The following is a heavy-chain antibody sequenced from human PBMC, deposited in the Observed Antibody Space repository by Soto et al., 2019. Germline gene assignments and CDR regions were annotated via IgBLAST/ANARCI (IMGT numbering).Heavy chain of an antibody. CDR3: AKLYWNPRYFDY. J-gene: IGHJ4*02. CDR2: ITDSGGST. V-gene: IGHV3-23*01. CDR1: GFTFSSVA. Sequence: EVQLLESGGGLLQPGGSLRLSCAASGFTFSSVAMAWVRQAPGKGLEWVSSITDSGGSTDYADSVKSRFTISSDKSSNTLYLQMNSLRADDTAVYYCAKLYWNPRYFDYWGQGTRVTISS. D-gene: IGHD1-1*01.